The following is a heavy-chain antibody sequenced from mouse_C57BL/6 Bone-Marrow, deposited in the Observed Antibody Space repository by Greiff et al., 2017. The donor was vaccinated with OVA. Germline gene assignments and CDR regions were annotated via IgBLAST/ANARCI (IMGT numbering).Heavy chain of an antibody. CDR2: IDPSDSYT. CDR1: GYTFTSYW. V-gene: IGHV1-50*01. Sequence: QVQLQQPGAELVKPGASVKLSCKASGYTFTSYWMQWVKQRPGQGLEWIGEIDPSDSYTNYNQKFKGKATLTVDTSSSTAYMQLSSLTSEDSAVYYRASWDFDYWGQGTTLTVSS. CDR3: ASWDFDY. J-gene: IGHJ2*01. D-gene: IGHD4-1*01.